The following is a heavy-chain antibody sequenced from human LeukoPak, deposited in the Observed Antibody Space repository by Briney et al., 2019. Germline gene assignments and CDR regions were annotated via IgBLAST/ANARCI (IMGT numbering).Heavy chain of an antibody. CDR2: INPKNGGI. D-gene: IGHD2-21*02. CDR1: GYTFTGFY. CDR3: AREAYLTANWFDP. J-gene: IGHJ5*02. Sequence: GASVKVSCKASGYTFTGFYMHWVRQAPGQGLEWMGWINPKNGGINYAQKFQGRVTMTRDTSISIAYMELSRLRSDDTAVYYCAREAYLTANWFDPWGQGTLVTVSS. V-gene: IGHV1-2*02.